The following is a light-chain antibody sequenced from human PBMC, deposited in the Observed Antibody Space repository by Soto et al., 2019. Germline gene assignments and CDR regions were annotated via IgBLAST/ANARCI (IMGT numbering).Light chain of an antibody. CDR1: SSNIGAGYD. V-gene: IGLV1-40*01. CDR2: ANI. Sequence: QSVLTQPPSLSGAPGQRGTISCTGSSSNIGAGYDVHWYQQRPGAAPKLLISANINRPSGVPDRFSGSKSGTSASLAITGLQADDEGDYYCQSYDSTLSARYGFGTGTKLTVL. CDR3: QSYDSTLSARYG. J-gene: IGLJ1*01.